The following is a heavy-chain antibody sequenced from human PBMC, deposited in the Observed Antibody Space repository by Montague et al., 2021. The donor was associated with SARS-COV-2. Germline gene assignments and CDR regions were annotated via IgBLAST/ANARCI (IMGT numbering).Heavy chain of an antibody. CDR1: GGSINNTSYY. J-gene: IGHJ5*02. CDR3: ARLTTSGSIA. D-gene: IGHD6-19*01. V-gene: IGHV4-39*01. Sequence: SETLSLTCTVSGGSINNTSYYWGWIRQPPGKGLAWIGSIFYRANTHYNASLKSRVTVSVDTSKDQFSLNLTSVTAADTALYYCARLTTSGSIAWGQGTLVDV. CDR2: IFYRANT.